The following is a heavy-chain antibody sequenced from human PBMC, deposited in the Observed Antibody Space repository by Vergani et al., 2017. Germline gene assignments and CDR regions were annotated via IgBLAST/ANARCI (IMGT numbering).Heavy chain of an antibody. V-gene: IGHV3-30*03. D-gene: IGHD2-15*01. Sequence: QVQLVESGGGVVQPGRSLRLSCAASGFTFSSYGMHWVRQAPGKGLEWVAVISYDGSNKYYADSVKGRFTISRDNSKNTLYLQMNSLRAEDTAVYYCATDFLAAAATDYYYYGMDVWGQGTTVTVSS. CDR1: GFTFSSYG. CDR3: ATDFLAAAATDYYYYGMDV. CDR2: ISYDGSNK. J-gene: IGHJ6*02.